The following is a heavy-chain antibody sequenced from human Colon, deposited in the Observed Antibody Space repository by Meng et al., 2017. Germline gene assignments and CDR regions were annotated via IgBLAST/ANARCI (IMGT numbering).Heavy chain of an antibody. D-gene: IGHD3-10*01. V-gene: IGHV4-39*07. CDR1: GSSITSSSFY. J-gene: IGHJ4*02. Sequence: PPVVESGPRPVKPSETLSLTCTVSGSSITSSSFYWGWIRQPPGKGLEWIGNIYYSGNTYYNPSLKSRVTISLDTPKNQFSLRLSSVTAADTAVYYCARVDGYGSGNYYSRLAYWGQGTLVTVSS. CDR2: IYYSGNT. CDR3: ARVDGYGSGNYYSRLAY.